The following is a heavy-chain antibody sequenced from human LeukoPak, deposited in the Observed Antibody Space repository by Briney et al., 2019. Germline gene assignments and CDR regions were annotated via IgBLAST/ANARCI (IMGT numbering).Heavy chain of an antibody. V-gene: IGHV3-23*01. CDR1: GFAFSSYA. CDR2: ISSSGGST. D-gene: IGHD6-6*01. CDR3: AKDGGQLGAFDI. Sequence: GGSLRLSCAASGFAFSSYAMSWVRQAPGKGLEWVSAISSSGGSTYYADSVKGRFTISRDNSKNTLYLQMNSLRAEDTAVYYCAKDGGQLGAFDIWGQGTMVTVSS. J-gene: IGHJ3*02.